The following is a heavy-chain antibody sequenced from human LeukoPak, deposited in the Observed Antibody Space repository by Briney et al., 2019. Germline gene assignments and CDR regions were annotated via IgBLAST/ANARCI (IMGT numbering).Heavy chain of an antibody. J-gene: IGHJ5*02. V-gene: IGHV3-7*01. Sequence: GGSLRLSYAASGFTLSNFWMSWVRQAPGKGLEWVANIKHDGSETYYVDSVKGRFTISRDNAKNSLYLQMNSLRAEDTAVYYCARGFDPWGQGTLVTVSS. CDR3: ARGFDP. CDR1: GFTLSNFW. CDR2: IKHDGSET.